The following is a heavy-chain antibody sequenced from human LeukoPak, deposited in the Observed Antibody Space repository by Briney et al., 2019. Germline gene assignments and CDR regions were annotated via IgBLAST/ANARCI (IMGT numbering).Heavy chain of an antibody. CDR1: GFTFSSYA. CDR2: ISGGST. Sequence: GGSLRLSCAASGFTFSSYAMSWVRQAPGKGLEWVSSISGGSTYYADSVKGRFTISRDNSKNTLYLQMNSLRAEDTAVYYCARRSGIAVAGAFDYWGQGTLVTVSS. J-gene: IGHJ4*02. CDR3: ARRSGIAVAGAFDY. D-gene: IGHD6-19*01. V-gene: IGHV3-23*01.